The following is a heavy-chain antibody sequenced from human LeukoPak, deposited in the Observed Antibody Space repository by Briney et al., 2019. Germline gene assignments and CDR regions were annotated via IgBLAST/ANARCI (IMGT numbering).Heavy chain of an antibody. D-gene: IGHD2-15*01. Sequence: GGSLRLSCAASGFTFSSYGMHWVRQAPGKGLEWVAVISYDGSNKYYADSVKGRFTISIDNSKNTLYLQMNSLRAEDTAVYYCAKDHEDIVVVVAAYIDYWGQGTLVTVSS. V-gene: IGHV3-30*18. J-gene: IGHJ4*02. CDR1: GFTFSSYG. CDR3: AKDHEDIVVVVAAYIDY. CDR2: ISYDGSNK.